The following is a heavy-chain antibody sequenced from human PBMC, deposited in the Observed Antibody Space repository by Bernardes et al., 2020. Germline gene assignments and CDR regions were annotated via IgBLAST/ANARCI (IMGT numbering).Heavy chain of an antibody. CDR3: ASTGSYYPFDY. V-gene: IGHV4-31*03. J-gene: IGHJ4*02. D-gene: IGHD3-10*01. CDR1: GGSISTNGYS. Sequence: SETLSLTCTVSGGSISTNGYSWNWIRQHPGKGLEWIGSIYFSGSTYYNPSLKSRVTISVDTSKNQFSLKLSSVTAADTAVYYCASTGSYYPFDYWGQGTLVTVSS. CDR2: IYFSGST.